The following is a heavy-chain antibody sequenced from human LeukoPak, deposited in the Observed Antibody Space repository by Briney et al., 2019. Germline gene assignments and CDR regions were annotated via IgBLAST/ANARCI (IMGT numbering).Heavy chain of an antibody. CDR3: ARDGLHYYDSSGYYPIDY. CDR2: ISSSSSYI. V-gene: IGHV3-21*01. D-gene: IGHD3-22*01. CDR1: GFTFSSYG. J-gene: IGHJ4*02. Sequence: GGSLRLSCAASGFTFSSYGMSWVRQAPGKGLEWVSSISSSSSYIYYADSVKGRFTISRDNAKNSLYLQMNSLRAEDTAVYYCARDGLHYYDSSGYYPIDYWGQGTLVTVSS.